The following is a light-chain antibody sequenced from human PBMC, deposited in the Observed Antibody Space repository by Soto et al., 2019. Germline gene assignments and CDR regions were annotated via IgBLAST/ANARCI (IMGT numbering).Light chain of an antibody. CDR2: EGS. Sequence: QSALTQPASVSGSPGQSITISCTGTSSDVGSYNLVSWYQQHPGKAPKLMIYEGSERPSGVSNRFSGSKSGNTASLTISGLQAEDEADYYCCSYAGSRTIWVFGGGTKVTVL. CDR3: CSYAGSRTIWV. J-gene: IGLJ3*02. CDR1: SSDVGSYNL. V-gene: IGLV2-23*01.